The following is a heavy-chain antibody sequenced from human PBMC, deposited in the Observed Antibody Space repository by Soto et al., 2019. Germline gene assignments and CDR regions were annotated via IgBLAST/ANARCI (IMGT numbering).Heavy chain of an antibody. CDR1: GYSFTSYW. V-gene: IGHV5-51*01. Sequence: PGESLKISCKGSGYSFTSYWIGWVRQMPGKGLEWMGIIYPGDSDTRYSPSFQGQVTISADKSISTAYLQWSSLKASDTAMYYCARGYYDFWSGYYQSLRRDYYMDVWGKGTTVTVSS. J-gene: IGHJ6*03. CDR3: ARGYYDFWSGYYQSLRRDYYMDV. D-gene: IGHD3-3*01. CDR2: IYPGDSDT.